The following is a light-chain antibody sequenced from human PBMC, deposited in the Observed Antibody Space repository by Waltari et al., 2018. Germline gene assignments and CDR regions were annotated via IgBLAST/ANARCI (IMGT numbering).Light chain of an antibody. V-gene: IGKV1-33*01. CDR3: QQHDDFPRT. J-gene: IGKJ4*01. CDR1: QDVDKF. CDR2: DAS. Sequence: DIQMTQSPSSLSASVGERAPITCQASQDVDKFLSWYQQRPGKAPKLLIYDASNLETGVPSRFSGRGSGTYFTFTITGLQPEDFATYYCQQHDDFPRTFGGGTRVEIK.